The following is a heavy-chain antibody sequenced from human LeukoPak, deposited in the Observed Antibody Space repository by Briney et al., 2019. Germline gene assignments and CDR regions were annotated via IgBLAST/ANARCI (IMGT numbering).Heavy chain of an antibody. D-gene: IGHD6-13*01. J-gene: IGHJ4*02. CDR3: AREAPPGSSQVDY. CDR2: ISAYNGNT. V-gene: IGHV1-18*01. CDR1: GYTFTSYG. Sequence: ASVKVSCKASGYTFTSYGISWVRQAPGQGLEWMGWISAYNGNTSYAQKLQGRVTMTTDTSTSTAYMELSSLRSEDTAVYYCAREAPPGSSQVDYWGQGTLVTVSS.